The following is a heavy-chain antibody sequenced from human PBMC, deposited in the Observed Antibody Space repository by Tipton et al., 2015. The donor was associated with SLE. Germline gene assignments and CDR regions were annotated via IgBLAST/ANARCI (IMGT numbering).Heavy chain of an antibody. CDR3: ARASGRRGRITMIVLDAFDI. J-gene: IGHJ3*02. Sequence: QLVQSGAEVKKPGASVKVSCKASGYTFTSYGISWVRQAPGQGLEWMGWISAYNGNTNYVQKFQGRVTMTTDTSTSTAYMELRSLRSDDTAVYYCARASGRRGRITMIVLDAFDIWGQGTMVTVSS. D-gene: IGHD3-22*01. V-gene: IGHV1-18*01. CDR1: GYTFTSYG. CDR2: ISAYNGNT.